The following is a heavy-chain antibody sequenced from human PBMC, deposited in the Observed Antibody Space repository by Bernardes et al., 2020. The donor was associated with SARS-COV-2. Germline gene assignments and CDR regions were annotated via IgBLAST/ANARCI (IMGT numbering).Heavy chain of an antibody. CDR2: IIPIFGTT. V-gene: IGHV1-69*13. D-gene: IGHD2-2*01. CDR1: GGTINMFV. Sequence: SVKVSCKASGGTINMFVMSWVRQAPGRRLEWMGGIIPIFGTTHYAQKFQGRVTITADESTSTAYLELRSLRSEDTAIYFCARGRDIVVEPSDSDASDVWGQGTVVTVST. CDR3: ARGRDIVVEPSDSDASDV. J-gene: IGHJ3*01.